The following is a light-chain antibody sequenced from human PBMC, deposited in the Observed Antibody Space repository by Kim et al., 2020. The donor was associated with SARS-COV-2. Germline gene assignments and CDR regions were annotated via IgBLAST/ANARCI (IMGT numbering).Light chain of an antibody. CDR2: YDS. V-gene: IGLV3-21*01. Sequence: SYELTQPPSVSVAPGQTARITCGGNNIGGHSVPWYQQKPGQAPVLVIYYDSDRPSGIPERFSGSKAATTATLTNSRVEAGDEADYYCQVWDTDTDDYVFGTGTKVTV. CDR3: QVWDTDTDDYV. J-gene: IGLJ1*01. CDR1: NIGGHS.